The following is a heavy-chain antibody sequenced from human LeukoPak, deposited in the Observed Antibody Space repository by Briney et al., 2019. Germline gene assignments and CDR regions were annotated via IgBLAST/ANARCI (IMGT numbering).Heavy chain of an antibody. CDR3: ARVPSYGSGGRSWFDP. D-gene: IGHD3-10*01. V-gene: IGHV1-69*05. Sequence: SVKVSCKASGGTFSSYAISWVRQAPGRGLEWMGGIIPIFGTANYAQKFQGRVTITTATSPSTASMELSSLRSEDTAVYYCARVPSYGSGGRSWFDPWGQGTLVTVSS. CDR2: IIPIFGTA. J-gene: IGHJ5*02. CDR1: GGTFSSYA.